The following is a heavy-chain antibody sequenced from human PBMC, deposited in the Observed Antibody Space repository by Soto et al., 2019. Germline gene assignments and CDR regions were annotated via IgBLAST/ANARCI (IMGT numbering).Heavy chain of an antibody. V-gene: IGHV3-23*01. D-gene: IGHD5-18*01. Sequence: VRQAPGKGLEWVSTISGSGDTTYYADSVKGRFTISRDDSKNTLYLQMNSLGAVDTAVYYCAKTNPLQLWTPYYFDYWGQGTLVTVSS. CDR2: ISGSGDTT. CDR3: AKTNPLQLWTPYYFDY. J-gene: IGHJ4*02.